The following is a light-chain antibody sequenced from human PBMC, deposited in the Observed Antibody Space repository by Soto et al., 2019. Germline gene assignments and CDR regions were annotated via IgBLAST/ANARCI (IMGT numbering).Light chain of an antibody. CDR3: HQYDNAPKT. CDR2: GAS. V-gene: IGKV3D-15*02. J-gene: IGKJ2*01. Sequence: EIVMTQSPATLSVSPGERATLSCRASQSVSSNLAWYQQKPGQAPRLLIYGASKRATGIPDRFSGSGSGTDFSLTISRLEPEDFAVYYCHQYDNAPKTYGQGTKVDIK. CDR1: QSVSSN.